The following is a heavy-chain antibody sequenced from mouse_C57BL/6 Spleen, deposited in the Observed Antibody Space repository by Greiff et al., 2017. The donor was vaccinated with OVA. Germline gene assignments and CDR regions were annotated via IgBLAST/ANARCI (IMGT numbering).Heavy chain of an antibody. CDR2: ISDGGSYT. J-gene: IGHJ1*03. CDR3: AREDWDYRYFDV. CDR1: GFTFSSYA. D-gene: IGHD4-1*01. V-gene: IGHV5-4*01. Sequence: EVKLEESGGGLVKPGGSLKLSCAASGFTFSSYAMSWVRQTPEKRLEWVATISDGGSYTYYPDNVKGRFTISRDNAKNNLYLQMSHLKSEDTAMYYCAREDWDYRYFDVWGTGTTVTVSS.